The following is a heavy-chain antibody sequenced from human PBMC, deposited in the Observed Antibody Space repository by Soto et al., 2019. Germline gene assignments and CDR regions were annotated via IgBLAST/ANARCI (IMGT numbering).Heavy chain of an antibody. D-gene: IGHD1-20*01. V-gene: IGHV4-39*01. CDR2: VDYSGTA. Sequence: SETLSLTCTFSSGSISVTNVFWGWVRQPPGKGLEWIGNVDYSGTAYFSPSLATRVTFHVDTSKNQFSLTLYSVTAADTAVYYCARITGRHLDYWGQGSWSPSPQ. CDR3: ARITGRHLDY. J-gene: IGHJ4*02. CDR1: SGSISVTNVF.